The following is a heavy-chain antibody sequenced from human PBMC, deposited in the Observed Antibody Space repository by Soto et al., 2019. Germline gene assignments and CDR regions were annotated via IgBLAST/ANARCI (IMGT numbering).Heavy chain of an antibody. D-gene: IGHD3-9*01. J-gene: IGHJ3*02. Sequence: GGSLRLSCAASGFTFSSYGMHWVRQAPGKGLEWVAVIWYDGSNKYYADSVKSRFTISRDNSKNTLYLQMNSLRAEDTAVYYCARDYDILTGYYLDAFDIWGQGTMVTVSS. CDR1: GFTFSSYG. CDR2: IWYDGSNK. CDR3: ARDYDILTGYYLDAFDI. V-gene: IGHV3-33*01.